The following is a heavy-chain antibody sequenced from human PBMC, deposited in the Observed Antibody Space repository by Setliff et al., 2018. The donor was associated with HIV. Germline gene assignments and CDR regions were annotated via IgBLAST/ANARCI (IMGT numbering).Heavy chain of an antibody. CDR1: GFRFSDYW. CDR2: IKQDGSEK. J-gene: IGHJ6*03. Sequence: PGGSLRLSCGASGFRFSDYWMTWVRQAPGRGLESVANIKQDGSEKYYVDSVKGRFTISRDNTKNSLYLQMDSLRAEDTAVYYCARVVDTSGGYWGSFYRYMDVWGKGTTVTVS. CDR3: ARVVDTSGGYWGSFYRYMDV. V-gene: IGHV3-7*03. D-gene: IGHD3-10*01.